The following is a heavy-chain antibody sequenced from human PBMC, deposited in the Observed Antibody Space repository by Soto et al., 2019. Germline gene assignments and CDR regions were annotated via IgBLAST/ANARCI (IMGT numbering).Heavy chain of an antibody. J-gene: IGHJ4*01. CDR1: GGTFSSYA. CDR2: IIPIFGTA. V-gene: IGHV1-69*13. D-gene: IGHD3-22*01. Sequence: GASVKVSCKASGGTFSSYAISWVRQAPGQGLEWMGGIIPIFGTADYAQKFQGRVTITADESTSTGNMELSSLRSEDTAVYYCASHYDSSGYYYRVLDYWGQGTLVTVSS. CDR3: ASHYDSSGYYYRVLDY.